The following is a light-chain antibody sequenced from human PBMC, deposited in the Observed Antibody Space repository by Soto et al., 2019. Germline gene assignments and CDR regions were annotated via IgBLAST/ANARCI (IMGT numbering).Light chain of an antibody. Sequence: VLTQSPATLSLSPGERATLSCRASQSVNNYLAWSQLKPGQAPRLLIYDASNRATGIPARFSGSGSVTDFTLTISSLEPEDFAVYYCQQRSDWPPYTFGQGTKLEIK. CDR1: QSVNNY. CDR2: DAS. J-gene: IGKJ2*01. CDR3: QQRSDWPPYT. V-gene: IGKV3-11*01.